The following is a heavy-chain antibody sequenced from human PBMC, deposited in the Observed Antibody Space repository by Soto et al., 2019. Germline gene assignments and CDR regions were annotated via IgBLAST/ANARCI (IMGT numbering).Heavy chain of an antibody. J-gene: IGHJ5*02. CDR3: ARERSSSWYEGNWFDP. Sequence: SETLSLTRTVSGGSISSYYWSWIRQPPGKGLEWIGHIYYSGSTNYNPSLKSRVTISVDTSKNQFSLKLSSVTAADTAVYYCARERSSSWYEGNWFDPWGQGTLVTVSS. V-gene: IGHV4-59*01. CDR2: IYYSGST. CDR1: GGSISSYY. D-gene: IGHD6-13*01.